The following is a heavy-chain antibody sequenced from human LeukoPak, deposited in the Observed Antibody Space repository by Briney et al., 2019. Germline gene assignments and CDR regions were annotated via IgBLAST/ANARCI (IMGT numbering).Heavy chain of an antibody. J-gene: IGHJ4*02. Sequence: GGSLRLSCAASGFTLSGYAMSWVRQAPGKGLEWVSAISGSGGSTYYADSVKGRFTISRDNSKDTLYLQMNSLRAEDTAVYYCAKEMSGIAVAGTSDYWGQGTLVTVSS. CDR2: ISGSGGST. CDR3: AKEMSGIAVAGTSDY. CDR1: GFTLSGYA. D-gene: IGHD6-19*01. V-gene: IGHV3-23*01.